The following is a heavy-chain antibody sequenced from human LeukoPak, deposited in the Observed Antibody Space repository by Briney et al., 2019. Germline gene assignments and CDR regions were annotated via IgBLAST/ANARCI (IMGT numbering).Heavy chain of an antibody. CDR3: AREADTAMASDY. J-gene: IGHJ4*02. CDR1: GFTFSNYW. Sequence: GGSLRLSCAASGFTFSNYWMHWVRQAPGKGLVWVSRINSDGSRTRYADSVKGRFTISRDNAKNTLSLQMNSLRAEDTAVYYCAREADTAMASDYWGQGTLVTVSS. D-gene: IGHD5-18*01. V-gene: IGHV3-74*01. CDR2: INSDGSRT.